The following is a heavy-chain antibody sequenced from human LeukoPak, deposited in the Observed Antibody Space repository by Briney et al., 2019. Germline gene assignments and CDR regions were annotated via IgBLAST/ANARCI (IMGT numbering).Heavy chain of an antibody. CDR2: INHSGST. J-gene: IGHJ4*02. CDR1: GGSFSGYY. D-gene: IGHD6-13*01. CDR3: ARVGLYSSSWYDY. V-gene: IGHV4-34*01. Sequence: SETLSLTCAVYGGSFSGYYWSWIRQPPGKGLEWIGEINHSGSTNYNPSLKSRVTISVDTSENQFSLKLSSVTAADTAVYYCARVGLYSSSWYDYWGQGTLVTVSS.